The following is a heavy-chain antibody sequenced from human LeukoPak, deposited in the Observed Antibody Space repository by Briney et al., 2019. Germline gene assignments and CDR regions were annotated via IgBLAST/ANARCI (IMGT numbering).Heavy chain of an antibody. CDR3: ARQSGSPVV. V-gene: IGHV5-51*01. J-gene: IGHJ4*02. CDR1: XYSFTXYW. D-gene: IGHD1-26*01. CDR2: IYPGDSDT. Sequence: LXIXWKXSXYSFTXYWIGWVRQMPGKGLEWMGIIYPGDSDTRYSPSFQGQVTVSADKSISTAYLQWSSLKASDTAMYYCARQSGSPVVWGQGTLVTVSS.